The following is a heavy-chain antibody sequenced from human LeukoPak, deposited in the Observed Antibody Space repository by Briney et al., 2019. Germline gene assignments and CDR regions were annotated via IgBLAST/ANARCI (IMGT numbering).Heavy chain of an antibody. Sequence: GESLKISCKGSGYSFTSYWIGWVRQMPGKGLEWMGIIYPGDSDTRYSPSFQGQVTISADKSISTAYLQWSSLKASDTAMYYCARGGGEYCSGGSCYSPDYWGQGTLVTVSS. J-gene: IGHJ4*02. CDR2: IYPGDSDT. D-gene: IGHD2-15*01. V-gene: IGHV5-51*01. CDR3: ARGGGEYCSGGSCYSPDY. CDR1: GYSFTSYW.